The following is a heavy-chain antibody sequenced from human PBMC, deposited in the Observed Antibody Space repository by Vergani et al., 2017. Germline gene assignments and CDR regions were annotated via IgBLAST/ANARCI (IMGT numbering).Heavy chain of an antibody. CDR2: ISGSGGST. CDR3: ASNRAAAGNSPFDY. J-gene: IGHJ4*02. CDR1: GFTFSSYA. D-gene: IGHD6-13*01. V-gene: IGHV3-23*01. Sequence: EVQLLESGGGLVQPGGSLRLSCAASGFTFSSYAMSWVRQAPGKGLEWVSAISGSGGSTYYADSVKGRFTISRDNAKNSLYLQMNSLRAEDTAVYYCASNRAAAGNSPFDYWGQGTLVTVSS.